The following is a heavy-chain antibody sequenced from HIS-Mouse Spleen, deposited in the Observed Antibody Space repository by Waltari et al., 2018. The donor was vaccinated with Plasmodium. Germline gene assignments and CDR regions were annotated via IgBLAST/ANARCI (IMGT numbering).Heavy chain of an antibody. CDR3: AKEVLGYYDFWSRPDY. V-gene: IGHV3-30*18. CDR1: GFTFSSYC. CDR2: ITYDGSNK. D-gene: IGHD3-3*01. J-gene: IGHJ4*02. Sequence: QVQLVESGGGVVQPGRSLRPACAASGFTFSSYCLHWVRQATGRGVEWVAVITYDGSNKYYADSVKGRFTISRDNSKTALYLQMNSLRAEDTAVYYCAKEVLGYYDFWSRPDYWGQGTLVTVSS.